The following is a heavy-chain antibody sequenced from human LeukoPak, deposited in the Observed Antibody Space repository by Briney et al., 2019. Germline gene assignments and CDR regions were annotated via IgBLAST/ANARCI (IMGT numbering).Heavy chain of an antibody. CDR3: ARIIHVDYTPLYYFDH. V-gene: IGHV3-7*01. D-gene: IGHD3-16*01. J-gene: IGHJ4*02. CDR1: GFTFSAYW. Sequence: PGGSLRLSCAASGFTFSAYWMGWVRLTPGKGLEWVANIKREGDEKYSADSLKGRFNIFRDNAKNSLYLQMNSLRAEDTAVYYCARIIHVDYTPLYYFDHWGQGTLVTVSS. CDR2: IKREGDEK.